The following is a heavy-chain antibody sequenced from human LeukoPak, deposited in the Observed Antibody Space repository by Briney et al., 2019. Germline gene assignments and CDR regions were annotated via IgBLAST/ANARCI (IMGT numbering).Heavy chain of an antibody. CDR2: IYSGGST. Sequence: PGGSLRLSCAASGFTVSSNYVSWVRQAPGKGLEWVSVIYSGGSTYYADSVKGRFTISRDNSKNTLYLQMNSLRAEDTAVYYCARETHAGTGDSGPSGYWGQGTLVTVSS. J-gene: IGHJ4*02. D-gene: IGHD7-27*01. CDR3: ARETHAGTGDSGPSGY. V-gene: IGHV3-53*01. CDR1: GFTVSSNY.